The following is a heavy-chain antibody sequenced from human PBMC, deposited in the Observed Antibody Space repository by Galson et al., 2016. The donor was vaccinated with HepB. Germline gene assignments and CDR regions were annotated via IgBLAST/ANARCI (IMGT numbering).Heavy chain of an antibody. Sequence: SLRLSCAVSGLDFRRYWMHWVRQTLGKGLVWVSRINADGTATGYADSGKGRFTISRDDAKNTLYLQMNTLRVEDTAVYYCTRETRWYFDLWGRGTLLTVSS. V-gene: IGHV3-74*01. CDR1: GLDFRRYW. J-gene: IGHJ2*01. CDR3: TRETRWYFDL. CDR2: INADGTAT.